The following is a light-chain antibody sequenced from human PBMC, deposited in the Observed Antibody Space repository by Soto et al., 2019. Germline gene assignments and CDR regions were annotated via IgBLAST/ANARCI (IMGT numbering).Light chain of an antibody. CDR2: DASN. CDR3: QQYNSYIT. J-gene: IGKJ4*01. V-gene: IGKV1-5*01. CDR1: QSISNW. Sequence: DIQKTQSPSTLSASVGDRVTITCRASQSISNWLAWYQQKPGKAPKLLIYDASNSLVGGLESRFSGSGSGTEFTLTISNLQPDDFATYYCQQYNSYITFGGGTKVDIK.